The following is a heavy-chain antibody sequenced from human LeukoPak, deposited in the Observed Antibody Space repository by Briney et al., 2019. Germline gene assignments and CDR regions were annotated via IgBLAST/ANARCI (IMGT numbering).Heavy chain of an antibody. D-gene: IGHD3-22*01. CDR1: SDSFSLYY. CDR2: LHPNGGV. CDR3: ARVIGVNDKYFDP. J-gene: IGHJ5*02. V-gene: IGHV4-4*07. Sequence: SETLSLTCNVSSDSFSLYYWSWIRQPAGKGLEWVGRLHPNGGVNYNPSLRSRVTLSGDTSKKQVFLRLTAVTAADTAVYYCARVIGVNDKYFDPWGQGIPVAVTS.